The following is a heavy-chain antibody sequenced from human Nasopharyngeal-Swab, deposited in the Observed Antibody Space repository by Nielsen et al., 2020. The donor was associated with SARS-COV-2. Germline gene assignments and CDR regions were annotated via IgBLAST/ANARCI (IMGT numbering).Heavy chain of an antibody. D-gene: IGHD4-17*01. CDR3: AALLDYGDYGPDY. J-gene: IGHJ4*02. CDR2: ISWNSGSI. V-gene: IGHV3-9*01. Sequence: SLKISCAASGFTFDDYAMHCVRQAPGKGLEWVSGISWNSGSIGYADSVKGRFTISRGNAKNSLYLQMNSLRAEDTALYYCAALLDYGDYGPDYWGQGTLVTVSS. CDR1: GFTFDDYA.